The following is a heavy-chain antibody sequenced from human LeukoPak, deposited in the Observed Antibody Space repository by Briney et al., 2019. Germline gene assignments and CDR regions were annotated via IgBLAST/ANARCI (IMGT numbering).Heavy chain of an antibody. CDR3: ARGITMVRGVIQDY. D-gene: IGHD3-10*01. CDR2: IIPILGIA. J-gene: IGHJ4*02. Sequence: SVKVSCKASGGTFSSYTISWVRQAPGQGLEWMGRIIPILGIANYAQKFQGRVTITADKSTSTAYMGLSSLRSEDTAVYYCARGITMVRGVIQDYWGQGTLVTVSS. V-gene: IGHV1-69*02. CDR1: GGTFSSYT.